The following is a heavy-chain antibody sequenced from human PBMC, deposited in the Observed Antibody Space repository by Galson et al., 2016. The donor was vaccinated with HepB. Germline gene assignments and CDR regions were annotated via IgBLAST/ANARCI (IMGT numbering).Heavy chain of an antibody. D-gene: IGHD5-24*01. CDR2: ISANSGNT. V-gene: IGHV1-18*04. J-gene: IGHJ4*02. CDR1: GYRFHTYG. CDR3: ARDVQFRFDF. Sequence: SVKVSCKASGYRFHTYGISWVRQAPGQGLEWLGRISANSGNTNCAQKFQDRVTMTRDTSASTVYMDLRSLRSDDTAVYYCARDVQFRFDFWGQGTLVTVSS.